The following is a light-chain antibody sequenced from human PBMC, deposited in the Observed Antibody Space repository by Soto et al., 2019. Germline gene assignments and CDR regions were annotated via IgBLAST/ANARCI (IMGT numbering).Light chain of an antibody. J-gene: IGKJ1*01. CDR2: AAT. CDR1: QSISNW. CDR3: QEADTFPLWT. V-gene: IGKV1D-12*01. Sequence: DIQVTQSPSSVSASVGDRVTITCRASQSISNWLAWYQQKPGKAPKLLMYAATSLQGGVPSRFSGSVSGTDFTLTINSLQPEDFATYFCQEADTFPLWTFGQGTKVDIK.